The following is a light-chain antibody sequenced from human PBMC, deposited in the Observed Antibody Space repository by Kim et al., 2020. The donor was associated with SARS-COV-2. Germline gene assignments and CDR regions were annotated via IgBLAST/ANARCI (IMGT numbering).Light chain of an antibody. CDR1: QSVSSN. V-gene: IGKV3-15*01. J-gene: IGKJ1*01. CDR2: GAS. Sequence: EIVMTQSPATLSVSPGERATLSCRASQSVSSNLAWYQQKPGQAPRLLLYGASTRATGIPARFSGSGSGTGFTLTISSLLSEDFAVYYCQRYKNWARRFGQGNKGDSK. CDR3: QRYKNWARR.